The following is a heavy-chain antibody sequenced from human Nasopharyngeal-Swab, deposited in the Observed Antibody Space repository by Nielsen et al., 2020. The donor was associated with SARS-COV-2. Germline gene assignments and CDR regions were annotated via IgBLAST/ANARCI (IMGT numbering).Heavy chain of an antibody. CDR3: ARIGQYYDFWSASWGMDV. D-gene: IGHD3-3*01. CDR2: IFSNDEK. J-gene: IGHJ6*02. V-gene: IGHV2-26*01. Sequence: SGPTLVTPTETLTLICTVSGFSLSNARMGVSWIRQPPGKALEWLAHIFSNDEKSYSTSLKSRLTISKDTSKSQVVLTMTNMDPVDTATYYCARIGQYYDFWSASWGMDVWGQGTTVTVSS. CDR1: GFSLSNARMG.